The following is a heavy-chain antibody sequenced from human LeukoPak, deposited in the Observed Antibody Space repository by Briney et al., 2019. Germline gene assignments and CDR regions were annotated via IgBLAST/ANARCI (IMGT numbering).Heavy chain of an antibody. CDR3: ARVPRWAPNHNPHY. CDR1: GFTFSTYW. Sequence: PGGSLRLSCAASGFTFSTYWMSWVRQAPGKGLEWVANIKQDGSEKYYVDSVKGRFTISRDNAKNSLYLQMNSLRAEDTAVYYCARVPRWAPNHNPHYWGQGTLVTVSS. D-gene: IGHD1-14*01. J-gene: IGHJ4*02. V-gene: IGHV3-7*03. CDR2: IKQDGSEK.